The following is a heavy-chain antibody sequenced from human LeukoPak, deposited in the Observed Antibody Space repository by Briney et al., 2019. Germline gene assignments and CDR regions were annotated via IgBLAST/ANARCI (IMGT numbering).Heavy chain of an antibody. J-gene: IGHJ3*02. CDR1: GGSISSYY. CDR2: IYYSGST. Sequence: SETLSLTCTVSGGSISSYYWGWIRQPLGKGLEWIGYIYYSGSTNYNPSLKSRVTISVDTSKNQFSLKLSSVTAADTAVYYCVTRRYSSSWSAFDIWGQGTMVTVSS. V-gene: IGHV4-59*01. CDR3: VTRRYSSSWSAFDI. D-gene: IGHD6-13*01.